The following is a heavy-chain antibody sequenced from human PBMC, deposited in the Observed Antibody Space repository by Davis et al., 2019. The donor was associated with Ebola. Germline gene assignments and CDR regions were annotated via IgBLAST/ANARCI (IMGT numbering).Heavy chain of an antibody. J-gene: IGHJ4*02. CDR1: GYTFTSYA. D-gene: IGHD6-13*01. Sequence: ASVKVSCKASGYTFTSYAMHWVRQAPGQRLEWMGWISTYNGNTNYAQKLQGRVTMTTDTSTSTAYMELRSLRSDDTAVYYCARDRGLIAAAGTFDYWGQGTLVTVSS. CDR2: ISTYNGNT. CDR3: ARDRGLIAAAGTFDY. V-gene: IGHV1-18*01.